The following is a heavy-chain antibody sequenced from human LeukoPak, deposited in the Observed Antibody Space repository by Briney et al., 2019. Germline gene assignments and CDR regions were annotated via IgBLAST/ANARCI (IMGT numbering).Heavy chain of an antibody. J-gene: IGHJ4*02. CDR3: ARDISGYYYFDY. Sequence: GRSLRLSCAASGFTFSNYGMHWVRQAPGKGLEWVAVIWYDGSNKYYADSVKGRFIISRDNSKNTLYLQMNSLRAEDTAVYYCARDISGYYYFDYWGQGTLVTVS. CDR1: GFTFSNYG. V-gene: IGHV3-33*01. CDR2: IWYDGSNK. D-gene: IGHD3-22*01.